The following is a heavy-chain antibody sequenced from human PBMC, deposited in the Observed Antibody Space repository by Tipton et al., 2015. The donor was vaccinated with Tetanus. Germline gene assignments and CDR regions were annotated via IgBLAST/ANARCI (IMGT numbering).Heavy chain of an antibody. V-gene: IGHV3-33*01. CDR2: SWYDGTDK. D-gene: IGHD2-15*01. CDR3: AREADGGGKRWGPGDFAN. J-gene: IGHJ4*02. CDR1: GFIFSSYG. Sequence: SLRLSCAASGFIFSSYGMHFVRQALGMWLVWAAVSWYDGTDKYYADSVKGRFTISRDNSKNTLYLQMNSLRAEDTAVYDCAREADGGGKRWGPGDFANWGQGSQV.